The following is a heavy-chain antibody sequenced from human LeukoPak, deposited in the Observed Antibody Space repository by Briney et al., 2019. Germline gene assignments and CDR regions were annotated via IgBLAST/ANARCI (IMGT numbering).Heavy chain of an antibody. CDR3: ARLPLDHAQRGWFDP. CDR2: IYYSWIT. J-gene: IGHJ5*02. D-gene: IGHD2-8*01. CDR1: RGSITSGGYS. Sequence: SQTLSLTCAVSRGSITSGGYSWIWLPQPPGKGLEWLGYIYYSWITYYNPSLKSRVTLSADTSKNQFSLMLNPVTAADTAVYYCARLPLDHAQRGWFDPWGQGTLVTVSS. V-gene: IGHV4-30-4*07.